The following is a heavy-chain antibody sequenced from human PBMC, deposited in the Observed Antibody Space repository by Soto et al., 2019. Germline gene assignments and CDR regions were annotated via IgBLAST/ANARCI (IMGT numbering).Heavy chain of an antibody. CDR2: IYYSGST. J-gene: IGHJ3*02. CDR3: ARRYGSSFDI. CDR1: GGSISSYY. Sequence: QVQLQESGPGLVKPSETLSLTCTVSGGSISSYYWSWIRQPPGKGLEWIGYIYYSGSTNYNPSLTSRVTVAVATSKNQFSLKLSSVTAAATAVYYCARRYGSSFDIWGQGTMVTVSS. V-gene: IGHV4-59*08. D-gene: IGHD3-10*01.